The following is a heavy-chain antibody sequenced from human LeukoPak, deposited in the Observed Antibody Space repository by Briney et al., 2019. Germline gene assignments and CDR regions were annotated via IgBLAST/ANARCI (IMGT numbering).Heavy chain of an antibody. CDR3: ARDRVSDY. D-gene: IGHD3-10*01. CDR1: GGSISSHY. Sequence: SVTLSLTCTVSGGSISSHYWSWIRQPPGKGLEWIGYIYYSGSTNYNPSLKSRVTISVDTSKNQFSLKLSSVTAADTAVYYCARDRVSDYWGQGTLVTVSS. J-gene: IGHJ4*02. CDR2: IYYSGST. V-gene: IGHV4-59*11.